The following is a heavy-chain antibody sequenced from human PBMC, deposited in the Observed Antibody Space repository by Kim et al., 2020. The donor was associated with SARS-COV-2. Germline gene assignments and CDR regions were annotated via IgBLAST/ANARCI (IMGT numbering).Heavy chain of an antibody. CDR1: GFTFSSYW. J-gene: IGHJ1*01. V-gene: IGHV3-74*01. Sequence: GGSLRLSCAASGFTFSSYWMHWVRQAPGKGLEWVSRIKSDGNFIDYADSVKGRFTISRDNAKSTLYLQMNSLRDEDTAIYYCVRDQHDASGGSDGWGQGTLVTVSS. CDR2: IKSDGNFI. D-gene: IGHD2-15*01. CDR3: VRDQHDASGGSDG.